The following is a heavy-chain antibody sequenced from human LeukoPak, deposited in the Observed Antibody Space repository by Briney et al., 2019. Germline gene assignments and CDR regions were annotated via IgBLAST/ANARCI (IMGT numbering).Heavy chain of an antibody. CDR3: ARVISSTSRVVDY. Sequence: PGGSLRLSCAASGFTFSTYNMDWVRQAPGKGLEWASYISSSSGTIYYADSVKGRFTISRDNAKNSLYLQMNSLRAEDTAVYYCARVISSTSRVVDYWGQGTLVTVSS. V-gene: IGHV3-48*01. CDR1: GFTFSTYN. CDR2: ISSSSGTI. J-gene: IGHJ4*02. D-gene: IGHD2-2*01.